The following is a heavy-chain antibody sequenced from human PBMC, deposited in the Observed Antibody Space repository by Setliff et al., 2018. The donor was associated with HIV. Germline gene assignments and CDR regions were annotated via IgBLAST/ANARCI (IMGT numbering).Heavy chain of an antibody. Sequence: TLSLTCTVSGGPFSSGIYYWSWIRQPAGKGLEWIGRIYTSGSTNYNPYLKSGNSGHAQKFQGRITMTRNTPITTAYMELISLKSEDTAVYYCARGRYSSGLTDYWGQGTLVTVSS. D-gene: IGHD3-10*01. J-gene: IGHJ4*02. CDR3: LKSEDTAVYYCARGRYSSGLTDY. CDR2: IYTSGST. V-gene: IGHV4-61*02. CDR1: GGPFSSGIYY.